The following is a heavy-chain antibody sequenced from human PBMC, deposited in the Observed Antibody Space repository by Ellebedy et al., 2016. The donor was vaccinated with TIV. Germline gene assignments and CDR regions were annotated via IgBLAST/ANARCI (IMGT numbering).Heavy chain of an antibody. CDR1: GGNFSSYA. CDR2: IIPIFGSA. D-gene: IGHD2-2*01. V-gene: IGHV1-69*13. Sequence: SAKVSCXASGGNFSSYAISWVRQAPGQGLEWMGGIIPIFGSANYAQKFQGRVTIIADESTSTAYMELSSLGSEDTAVYYCARDRLSEVLNGGLGVNQLLAPYYMDVWGKGTTVTVSS. CDR3: ARDRLSEVLNGGLGVNQLLAPYYMDV. J-gene: IGHJ6*03.